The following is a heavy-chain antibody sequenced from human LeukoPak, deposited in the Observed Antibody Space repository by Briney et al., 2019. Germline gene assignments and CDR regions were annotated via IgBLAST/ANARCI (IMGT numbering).Heavy chain of an antibody. Sequence: GASVKVSCKASGYTFTSYSISWVRQAPGQGLEWMGWISAYNGNTNYAQKLQGRVTMTTDTSTSTAYMELRSLRSDDTAVYYCARDPISSGYYQPVDYWGQGTLVTVSS. J-gene: IGHJ4*02. V-gene: IGHV1-18*01. CDR3: ARDPISSGYYQPVDY. D-gene: IGHD3-22*01. CDR2: ISAYNGNT. CDR1: GYTFTSYS.